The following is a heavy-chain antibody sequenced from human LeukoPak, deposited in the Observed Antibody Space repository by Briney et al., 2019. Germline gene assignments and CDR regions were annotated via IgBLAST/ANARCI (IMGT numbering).Heavy chain of an antibody. Sequence: SETLTLTCTVSGGSITSYWSWIRQPPGKGLEWIGYIYYSGSTNYNPSLKSRVTMSIDTSKNQFSLKLSSVTAADTAVYYCARDFRGNYGSRGMDVWGQGTTVTVSS. D-gene: IGHD1-26*01. J-gene: IGHJ6*02. CDR2: IYYSGST. V-gene: IGHV4-59*01. CDR3: ARDFRGNYGSRGMDV. CDR1: GGSITSY.